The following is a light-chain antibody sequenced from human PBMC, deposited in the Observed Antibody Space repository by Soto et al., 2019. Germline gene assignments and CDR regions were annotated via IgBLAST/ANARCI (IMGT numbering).Light chain of an antibody. CDR1: QSVSNT. CDR2: GAC. Sequence: EIVMTQSPATLSVSPGERATLSCRASQSVSNTLACYQQKPGQAPRLLMYGACIRATGIPARFSGGGSGRQFTLTISRLQSEDLAVYYCQQYDNWPYTFGQGTKLEIK. J-gene: IGKJ2*01. CDR3: QQYDNWPYT. V-gene: IGKV3-15*01.